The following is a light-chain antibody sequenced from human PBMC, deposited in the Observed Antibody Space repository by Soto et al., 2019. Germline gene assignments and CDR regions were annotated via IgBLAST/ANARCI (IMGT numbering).Light chain of an antibody. V-gene: IGKV1-39*01. J-gene: IGKJ1*01. CDR2: SAF. Sequence: DIQMTQSPSSLSASVGDRVTITCWASPSVRTYLNWYQQKPGKAPKLLIYSAFTLHSGVPSRFSGSGSGTEFTLTISSLQPEDFATYYCQQSYSTPWTFGQGTK. CDR1: PSVRTY. CDR3: QQSYSTPWT.